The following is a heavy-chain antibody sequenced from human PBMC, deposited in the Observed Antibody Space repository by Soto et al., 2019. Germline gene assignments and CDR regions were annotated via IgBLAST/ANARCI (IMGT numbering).Heavy chain of an antibody. J-gene: IGHJ4*02. CDR1: GYTFTDYY. CDR2: VDPEDGET. Sequence: EVQLVQAGAAVKKPGATVKISCKVSGYTFTDYYMHWVQQAPGKGLEWRGLVDPEDGETIYAEKFQGRVTITADTSTDTAYMELSSLRSEDTAVYYCARTPRIVGGVSPFLFDYWGQGTLVTVSS. D-gene: IGHD3-16*01. CDR3: ARTPRIVGGVSPFLFDY. V-gene: IGHV1-69-2*01.